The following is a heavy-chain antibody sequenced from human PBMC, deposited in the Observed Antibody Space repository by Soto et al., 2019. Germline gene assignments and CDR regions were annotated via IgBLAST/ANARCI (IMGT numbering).Heavy chain of an antibody. CDR1: GGSISSISGLS. J-gene: IGHJ6*02. CDR3: ARSRGYCSSTSCKYAMDV. V-gene: IGHV4-4*07. CDR2: RYTSGDI. Sequence: PSETLSLTCIVSGGSISSISGLSFTWIRQPAGRGLEWIGHRYTSGDINYNLSLKSRVTMSLDISKNQFSLKLSPVTAADTGVYYCARSRGYCSSTSCKYAMDVWGQGTAVTVSS. D-gene: IGHD2-2*01.